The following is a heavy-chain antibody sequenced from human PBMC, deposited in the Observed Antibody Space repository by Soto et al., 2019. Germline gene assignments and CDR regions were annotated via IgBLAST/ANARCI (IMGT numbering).Heavy chain of an antibody. V-gene: IGHV4-4*02. CDR3: ARLETGAATGFPFYYYMDV. CDR2: IYHSGST. CDR1: SGSISSSNW. J-gene: IGHJ6*03. D-gene: IGHD6-25*01. Sequence: QVQLQESGPGLVKPSGTLSLTCAVSSGSISSSNWWRWVRQPPGKGLGWIGEIYHSGSTNYNPSLMMRVTISVDKAKHQFSLKLSSVTTADTAVYYCARLETGAATGFPFYYYMDVWGKGTPVTVSS.